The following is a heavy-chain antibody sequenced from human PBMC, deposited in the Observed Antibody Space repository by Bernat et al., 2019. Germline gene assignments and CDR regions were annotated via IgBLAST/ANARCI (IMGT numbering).Heavy chain of an antibody. CDR2: ISYDGSKK. J-gene: IGHJ6*02. D-gene: IGHD2-8*01. Sequence: VQLVESGGGLVQPGGSLRLSCAASGFTFSSYGMHWVRQAPGKGLEWVAVISYDGSKKYYADSVKGRLTISRDNSNNTLYLQMNSLRAEDTAVYYCARADRPNAGTRWVYYYNYYGMDVWGQGTMVTVSS. V-gene: IGHV3-30*03. CDR3: ARADRPNAGTRWVYYYNYYGMDV. CDR1: GFTFSSYG.